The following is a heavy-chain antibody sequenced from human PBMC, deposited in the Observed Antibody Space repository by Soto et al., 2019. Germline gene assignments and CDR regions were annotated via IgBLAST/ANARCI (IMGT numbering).Heavy chain of an antibody. Sequence: PGGSLRLSCAASGFPFSSYGMHWVRQAPGKGLEWVAVIWYDGSNKYYADSVKGRFTISRDNSKNTLYLQMNSLRAEDTAVYYCARDITPWYYYDSSGYQSWGQGTLVTVSS. CDR2: IWYDGSNK. J-gene: IGHJ4*02. CDR3: ARDITPWYYYDSSGYQS. D-gene: IGHD3-22*01. CDR1: GFPFSSYG. V-gene: IGHV3-33*01.